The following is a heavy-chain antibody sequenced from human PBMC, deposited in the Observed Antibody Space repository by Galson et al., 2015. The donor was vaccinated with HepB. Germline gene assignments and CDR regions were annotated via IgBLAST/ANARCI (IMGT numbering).Heavy chain of an antibody. D-gene: IGHD3-3*01. J-gene: IGHJ4*02. CDR3: AHSRSSAAPPYYDFWSGYYSLFDY. CDR1: GFSLSTSGVG. V-gene: IGHV2-5*02. CDR2: IYWDDDK. Sequence: PALVKPTQTLTLTCTFSGFSLSTSGVGVGWIRQPPGKALEWLALIYWDDDKRYSPSLKSRLTITKDTSKNQVVLTMTNMDPVDTATYYCAHSRSSAAPPYYDFWSGYYSLFDYWGQGTLVTVSS.